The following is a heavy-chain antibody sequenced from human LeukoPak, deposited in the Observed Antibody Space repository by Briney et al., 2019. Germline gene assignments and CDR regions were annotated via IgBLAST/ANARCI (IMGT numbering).Heavy chain of an antibody. CDR1: GFTFSSYS. J-gene: IGHJ4*02. CDR2: ISSSSSYI. CDR3: AQSHDFWSGYRYWYFDY. Sequence: TPGGSLRLSCAASGFTFSSYSMNWVRQAPGKGLEWVSSISSSSSYIYYADSVKGRFTISRDNAKNSLYLQMNSLRAEDTAVYYCAQSHDFWSGYRYWYFDYWGQGTLVTVSS. V-gene: IGHV3-21*01. D-gene: IGHD3-3*01.